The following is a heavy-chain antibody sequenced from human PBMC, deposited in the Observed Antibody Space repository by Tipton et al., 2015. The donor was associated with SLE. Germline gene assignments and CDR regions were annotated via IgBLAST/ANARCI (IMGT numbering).Heavy chain of an antibody. V-gene: IGHV3-33*01. CDR2: IWYDGSNK. D-gene: IGHD6-19*01. Sequence: RSLRLSCAASGFTFSSYGMHWVRQAPGKGLEWVAVIWYDGSNKYYADSVKGRFTISRDNAKNSLYLQMNSLRAEDTAVYYCAREGIAVAGTPLNAFDYWGQGTLVTVSS. J-gene: IGHJ4*02. CDR1: GFTFSSYG. CDR3: AREGIAVAGTPLNAFDY.